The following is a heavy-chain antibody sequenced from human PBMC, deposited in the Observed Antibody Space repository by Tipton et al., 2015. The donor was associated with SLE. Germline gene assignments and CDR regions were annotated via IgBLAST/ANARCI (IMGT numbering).Heavy chain of an antibody. J-gene: IGHJ4*02. D-gene: IGHD6-6*01. CDR1: GVSFSGYY. CDR3: ARGRSIAPHFDY. Sequence: TLSLTCAVYGVSFSGYYWSWIRQPPGKGLEWIGEINHSGSTTYNPSLKGRVTISVDTSKNQFSLKLSSVTAADTAVYYCARGRSIAPHFDYWGQGTLVTVSS. V-gene: IGHV4-34*01. CDR2: INHSGST.